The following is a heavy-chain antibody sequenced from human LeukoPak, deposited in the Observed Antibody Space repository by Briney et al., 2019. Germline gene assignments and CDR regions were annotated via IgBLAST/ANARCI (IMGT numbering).Heavy chain of an antibody. CDR2: ITSSSSDI. D-gene: IGHD4-17*01. V-gene: IGHV3-21*06. CDR1: GFTFSSHY. CDR3: ARLRSPTDY. Sequence: GGSLRLSCAASGFTFSSHYMNWVRQAPGKGLEWVSSITSSSSDIFYADSVKGRFTISRDNAKNSLFLQMDSLRAEDTAVYYCARLRSPTDYWGQGTLVTVSS. J-gene: IGHJ4*02.